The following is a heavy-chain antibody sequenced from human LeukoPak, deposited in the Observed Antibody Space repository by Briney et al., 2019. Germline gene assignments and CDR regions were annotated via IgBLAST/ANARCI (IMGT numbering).Heavy chain of an antibody. V-gene: IGHV6-1*01. CDR3: ARGFYCSSTSCYFRWARNGMDV. CDR2: TYYRSKWYN. J-gene: IGHJ6*02. Sequence: SQTLSLTCGISGDSVSSKSAAWNWIRQSPSRGLEWLGRTYYRSKWYNDYAVSVKSRITINPDTSKNQFSLKLSSVTAADTAVYYCARGFYCSSTSCYFRWARNGMDVWGQGTTVTVSS. CDR1: GDSVSSKSAA. D-gene: IGHD2-2*01.